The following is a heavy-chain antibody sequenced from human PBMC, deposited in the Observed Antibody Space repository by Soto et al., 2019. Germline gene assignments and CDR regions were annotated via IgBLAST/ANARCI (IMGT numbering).Heavy chain of an antibody. CDR3: ARAGGDTAMAQDLDY. J-gene: IGHJ4*02. V-gene: IGHV4-59*11. CDR2: ISYTGNT. CDR1: GGSISRHY. D-gene: IGHD5-18*01. Sequence: QVQLQESGPGLVKPSETLSLTCTVSGGSISRHYWSWIRQPPGKGLEWIGYISYTGNTNYNPSLKSRVTISVDTSKNQFSLILSSVTAADTAVYYCARAGGDTAMAQDLDYWGQGTLVTVSS.